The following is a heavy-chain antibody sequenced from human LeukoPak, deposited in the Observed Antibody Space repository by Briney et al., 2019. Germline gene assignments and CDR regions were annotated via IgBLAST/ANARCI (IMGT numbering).Heavy chain of an antibody. J-gene: IGHJ4*02. CDR1: GFTFSDYY. CDR2: ICDSGRTI. CDR3: ARDRLGDYDHSGYYDK. Sequence: PGGSLRLSCAASGFTFSDYYMSWIRQAPGKGLEWVSYICDSGRTIYYGDSVKGRFTISRDNAKDSVYLQMHILRAEDTAVYYYARDRLGDYDHSGYYDKWGQGTLVTVSS. D-gene: IGHD3-22*01. V-gene: IGHV3-11*01.